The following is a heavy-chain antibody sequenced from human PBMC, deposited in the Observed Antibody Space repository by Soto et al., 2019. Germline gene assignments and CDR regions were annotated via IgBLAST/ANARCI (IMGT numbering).Heavy chain of an antibody. Sequence: GGSLRLSCAASGFTFSSYGMHWVRQAPGKGLEWVAVMSYDGSNKYYADSVKGRFTISRDNSKNTLYLQMNSLRAEDTAVHYCAKDPEGSGTYYIDYWGQGTLVTVSS. D-gene: IGHD3-10*01. CDR2: MSYDGSNK. CDR1: GFTFSSYG. V-gene: IGHV3-30*18. J-gene: IGHJ4*02. CDR3: AKDPEGSGTYYIDY.